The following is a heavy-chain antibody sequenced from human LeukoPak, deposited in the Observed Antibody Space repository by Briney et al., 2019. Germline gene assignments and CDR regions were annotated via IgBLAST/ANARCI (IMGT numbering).Heavy chain of an antibody. Sequence: XXSLTXXXXGGSXSSYYWSWIRQPAGKGLEWIGRIYTSGSTNYNPSLKSRVTMSVDTSKNQFSLKLSSVTAADTAVYYCASSAVAGTAHYYYYGMDVWGQGTTVTVSS. D-gene: IGHD6-19*01. CDR3: ASSAVAGTAHYYYYGMDV. V-gene: IGHV4-4*07. J-gene: IGHJ6*02. CDR1: GGSXSSYY. CDR2: IYTSGST.